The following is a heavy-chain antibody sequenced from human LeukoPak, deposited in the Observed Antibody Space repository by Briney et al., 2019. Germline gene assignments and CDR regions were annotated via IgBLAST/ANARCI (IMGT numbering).Heavy chain of an antibody. CDR2: ISGSGGST. Sequence: GGSLRLSCVVSGLTFRDAWMTWVRQAPGKGLEWVSAISGSGGSTYYADSVKGWFTISRDNSKNTLYLQMNSLRAEDTAVYYCAREIWVTTFDAFDIWGQGTMVTVSS. CDR1: GLTFRDAW. V-gene: IGHV3-23*01. J-gene: IGHJ3*02. CDR3: AREIWVTTFDAFDI. D-gene: IGHD1-1*01.